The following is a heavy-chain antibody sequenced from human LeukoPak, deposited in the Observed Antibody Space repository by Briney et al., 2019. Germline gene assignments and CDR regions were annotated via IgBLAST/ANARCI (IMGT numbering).Heavy chain of an antibody. Sequence: ASVKVSCKASGYTFTDYFMHWVRQAPGQWLEWMGWINPNSGGTNYAQNFQGWVTMARDTSISTAYMELSRLRSDDTAVYYCARDLLRSSIDYWGQGTLVTVSS. J-gene: IGHJ4*02. CDR1: GYTFTDYF. CDR2: INPNSGGT. V-gene: IGHV1-2*04. CDR3: ARDLLRSSIDY. D-gene: IGHD6-13*01.